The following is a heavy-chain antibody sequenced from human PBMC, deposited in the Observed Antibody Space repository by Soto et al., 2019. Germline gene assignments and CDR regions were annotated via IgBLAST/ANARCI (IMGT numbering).Heavy chain of an antibody. J-gene: IGHJ4*02. CDR2: IWYDGSNK. CDR1: GFTFSSYG. D-gene: IGHD3-22*01. V-gene: IGHV3-33*01. CDR3: ARDTKPTDSSGYSDY. Sequence: SLRLSCAASGFTFSSYGMHWVRQAPGKGLEWVAVIWYDGSNKYYADSVKGRFTISRDNSKNTLYLQMNSLRAEDTAVYYCARDTKPTDSSGYSDYWGQGTLVTVSS.